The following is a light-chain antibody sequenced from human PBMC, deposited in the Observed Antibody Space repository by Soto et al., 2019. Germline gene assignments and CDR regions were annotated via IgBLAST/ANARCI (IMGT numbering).Light chain of an antibody. CDR2: GAT. CDR1: QSVSSSY. CDR3: QQYSSSPPYT. V-gene: IGKV3-20*01. Sequence: EIVLTQSPGTLSLSPGERATLSCRASQSVSSSYLAWYQQKPGQAPRLLIYGATSRATRMPDRFSGSGSGTDFTLTISRLEPEDFAVYYCQQYSSSPPYTFGQGTKLEIK. J-gene: IGKJ2*01.